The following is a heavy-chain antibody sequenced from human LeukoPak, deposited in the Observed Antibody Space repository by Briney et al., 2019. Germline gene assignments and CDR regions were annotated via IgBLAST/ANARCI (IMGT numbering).Heavy chain of an antibody. D-gene: IGHD3-22*01. CDR1: GFTFSSYG. CDR3: AKTLTTTSHLFDY. J-gene: IGHJ4*02. Sequence: PGGSLRLSCAASGFTFSSYGMHWVRQAPGKGLEWVAVISYDGSNKYYADSVKGRFTISRDNSKDTLYLQMNSLRAEDTAVYYCAKTLTTTSHLFDYWGQGTLVTVFS. V-gene: IGHV3-30*18. CDR2: ISYDGSNK.